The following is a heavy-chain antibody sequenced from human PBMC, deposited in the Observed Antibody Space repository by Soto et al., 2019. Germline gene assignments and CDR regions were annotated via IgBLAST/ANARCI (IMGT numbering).Heavy chain of an antibody. CDR3: ARHLGYCSSTSCYAEKYYYYGMDV. CDR2: IYPGDSDT. V-gene: IGHV5-51*01. J-gene: IGHJ6*02. CDR1: GYSFTSYW. Sequence: PGESLKISCKGSGYSFTSYWIGWVRQMPGKGLEWMGIIYPGDSDTRYSPSFQGHVTISADKSISTAYLQWSSLKASDTAMYYCARHLGYCSSTSCYAEKYYYYGMDVWGQGTTVTVSS. D-gene: IGHD2-2*01.